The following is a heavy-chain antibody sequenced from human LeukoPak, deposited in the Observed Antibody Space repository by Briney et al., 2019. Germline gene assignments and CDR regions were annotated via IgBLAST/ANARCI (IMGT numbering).Heavy chain of an antibody. J-gene: IGHJ4*02. CDR2: IYHTGST. CDR1: GGSVSDYY. V-gene: IGHV4-59*02. Sequence: SETLSLTCTISGGSVSDYYWSWIRQSPGKGLEWIGYIYHTGSTSYSPSLKSRVTISADTSQNQFSLKLSSVTAADTAVYYCARSLTTVGYWGQGTLVTVSS. D-gene: IGHD4-11*01. CDR3: ARSLTTVGY.